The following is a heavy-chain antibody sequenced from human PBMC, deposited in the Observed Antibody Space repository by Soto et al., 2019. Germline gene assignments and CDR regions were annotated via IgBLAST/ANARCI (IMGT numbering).Heavy chain of an antibody. CDR1: GGSISSSSYY. CDR2: IYYSGST. D-gene: IGHD6-25*01. J-gene: IGHJ6*02. V-gene: IGHV4-39*01. CDR3: ASRKRRLPSYGMDV. Sequence: PSETLSLTXTVSGGSISSSSYYWGWIRQPPGKGLEWIGSIYYSGSTYYNPSLKSRVTISVDTSKNQFSLKLSSVTAADTAVYYCASRKRRLPSYGMDVWGQGTKVTVSS.